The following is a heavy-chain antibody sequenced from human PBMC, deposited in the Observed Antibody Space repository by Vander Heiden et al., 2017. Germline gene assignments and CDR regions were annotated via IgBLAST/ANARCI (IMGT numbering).Heavy chain of an antibody. CDR3: ARDRQYYDCWSGYYNAVGWFDP. V-gene: IGHV7-4-1*02. CDR1: GYTLTSYA. Sequence: QVQLVQSGSELKKPGASVKVSCKASGYTLTSYAMHWVRQAPGQGLEWMGWNNTNAGKPTYAQGLTGRFVFALDTSVSTAYLQINSLKAEDPAGYYCARDRQYYDCWSGYYNAVGWFDPWGQGTLVTVSS. J-gene: IGHJ5*02. CDR2: NNTNAGKP. D-gene: IGHD3-3*01.